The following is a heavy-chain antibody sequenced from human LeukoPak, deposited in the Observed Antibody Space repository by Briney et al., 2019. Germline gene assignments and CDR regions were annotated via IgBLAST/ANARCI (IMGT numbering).Heavy chain of an antibody. V-gene: IGHV4-59*08. Sequence: TTSETLSLTCTVSGGSISSYCWSWIRQPPGKGLEWIGYIYYSGSTNYNPSLKSRVTISVDTSKNQFSLKLSSVTAADTAVYYCASSLRYFDWLSLDYWGQGTLVTVSS. D-gene: IGHD3-9*01. J-gene: IGHJ4*02. CDR1: GGSISSYC. CDR3: ASSLRYFDWLSLDY. CDR2: IYYSGST.